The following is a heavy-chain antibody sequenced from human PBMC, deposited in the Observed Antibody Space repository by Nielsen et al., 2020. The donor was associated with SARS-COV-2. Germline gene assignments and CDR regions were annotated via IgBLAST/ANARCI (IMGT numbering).Heavy chain of an antibody. CDR3: ARESYDSSGLGGGHFDY. J-gene: IGHJ4*02. V-gene: IGHV3-48*04. CDR1: GFTFSSYG. Sequence: GESLKISCAASGFTFSSYGMHWVRQAPGKGLEWVSYISSSGSTIYYADSVKGRFTISRDNAKNSLYLQMNSLRAEDTAVYYCARESYDSSGLGGGHFDYWGQGTLVTVSS. CDR2: ISSSGSTI. D-gene: IGHD3-22*01.